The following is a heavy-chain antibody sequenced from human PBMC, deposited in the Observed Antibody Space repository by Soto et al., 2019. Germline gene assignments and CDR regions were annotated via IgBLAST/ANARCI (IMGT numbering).Heavy chain of an antibody. CDR2: INAGNGNT. D-gene: IGHD2-15*01. V-gene: IGHV1-3*01. J-gene: IGHJ6*02. Sequence: ASVKVSCKASGYTFTSYAMHWVRQAPGQRLEWMGWINAGNGNTKYSQKFQGRVTITRDTSASTAYMELGSLRSEDTAVYYCARLDIVVVVAATTGDYYGMDVWGQGTTVTVSS. CDR1: GYTFTSYA. CDR3: ARLDIVVVVAATTGDYYGMDV.